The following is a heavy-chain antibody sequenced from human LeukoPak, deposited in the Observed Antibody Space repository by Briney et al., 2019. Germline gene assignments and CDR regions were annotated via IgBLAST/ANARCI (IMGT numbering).Heavy chain of an antibody. CDR2: IYYSGST. J-gene: IGHJ4*02. CDR3: ASWVLGGSYEVHRGYFDY. V-gene: IGHV4-39*07. Sequence: SETLSLTCTVSGGSISSSSYYWGWIRQPPGKGLEWIGSIYYSGSTYYNPSLKSRVTISVDTSKNQFSLKLSSVTAADTAVYYCASWVLGGSYEVHRGYFDYWGQGTLVTVSS. D-gene: IGHD1-26*01. CDR1: GGSISSSSYY.